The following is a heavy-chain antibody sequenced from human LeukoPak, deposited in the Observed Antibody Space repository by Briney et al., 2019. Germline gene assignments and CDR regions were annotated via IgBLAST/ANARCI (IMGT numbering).Heavy chain of an antibody. CDR1: GYTFSYYY. CDR3: ARHQSGRQHWFDP. J-gene: IGHJ5*02. V-gene: IGHV1-46*01. CDR2: INPSGGTT. Sequence: ASVKVSCKASGYTFSYYYMHWVRQAPGQGLEWMGVINPSGGTTSYAQKFQGRVTMTRDTSTSTVYMELSSLRSDDTALYYCARHQSGRQHWFDPRGQGTMVIVSS. D-gene: IGHD1-1*01.